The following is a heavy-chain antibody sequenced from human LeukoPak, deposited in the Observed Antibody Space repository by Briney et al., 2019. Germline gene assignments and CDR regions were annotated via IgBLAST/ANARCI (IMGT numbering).Heavy chain of an antibody. CDR1: GASFNSDDQY. CDR2: IHPSGML. Sequence: PSETLSLTCTVSGASFNSDDQYWNWIRHSPGKGLEWIGSIHPSGMLYNNPSLECRVTMSRDTSKTQFSLNLNSVTAADTAVYFCSRGLDSRKLGYWGQGILVTVSS. V-gene: IGHV4-31*03. J-gene: IGHJ4*02. CDR3: SRGLDSRKLGY. D-gene: IGHD3-22*01.